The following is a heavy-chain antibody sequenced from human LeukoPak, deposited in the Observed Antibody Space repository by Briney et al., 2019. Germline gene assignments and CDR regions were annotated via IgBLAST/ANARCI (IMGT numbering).Heavy chain of an antibody. D-gene: IGHD6-13*01. V-gene: IGHV1-3*01. CDR2: INAGNGNT. Sequence: ASVKVSCKASGYTFTSYAMHWVRQAPGQRLEWMGWINAGNGNTKYSQKFQSRVTITRDTSASTAYMELSSLRSEDTAVYYCARVSSPARGWFDPWGQGTLVTVSS. CDR1: GYTFTSYA. J-gene: IGHJ5*02. CDR3: ARVSSPARGWFDP.